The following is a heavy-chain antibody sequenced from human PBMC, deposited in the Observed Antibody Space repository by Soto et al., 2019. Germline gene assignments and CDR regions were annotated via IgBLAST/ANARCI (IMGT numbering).Heavy chain of an antibody. D-gene: IGHD4-17*01. V-gene: IGHV1-8*01. CDR1: GYTFTSYH. Sequence: QVQLVQSGAEVKKPGASVKVSCRTSGYTFTSYHINWVRQATGQGLEWMGWMNPKSGNTGFAQRFQGRVTMTRNTSMSTAYMELSSLRSEDTAVYYCASADGDFTYYYYGLDVWGQGTTVTVSS. CDR3: ASADGDFTYYYYGLDV. CDR2: MNPKSGNT. J-gene: IGHJ6*02.